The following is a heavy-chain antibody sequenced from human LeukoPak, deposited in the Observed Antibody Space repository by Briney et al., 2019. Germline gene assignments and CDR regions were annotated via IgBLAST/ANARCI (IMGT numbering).Heavy chain of an antibody. CDR1: GFTFSDYY. J-gene: IGHJ4*02. CDR2: ISSSGSYT. CDR3: ARVGLIAAAGTPDY. D-gene: IGHD6-13*01. Sequence: GGSLRLSCAASGFTFSDYYMSWIRQAPGKGLEWVSCISSSGSYTNYADSVKGRFTTSRDNAKNSLYLQMNSLRAEDTAVYYCARVGLIAAAGTPDYWGQGTLVTVSS. V-gene: IGHV3-11*06.